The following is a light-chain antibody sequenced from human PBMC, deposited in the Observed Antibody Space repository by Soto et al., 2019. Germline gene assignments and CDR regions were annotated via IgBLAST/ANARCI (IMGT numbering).Light chain of an antibody. CDR1: SSNIGAGYD. CDR2: GNS. V-gene: IGLV1-40*01. Sequence: QSVLTQPPSVSGAPGQRVTISCTGSSSNIGAGYDVHWYQQLPGTAPKLLIYGNSNRPSGVPDRFSGSKSGTSASLAITGLQAEDEADDYCQSYDSSLGGWVFGGGTKLTVL. J-gene: IGLJ3*02. CDR3: QSYDSSLGGWV.